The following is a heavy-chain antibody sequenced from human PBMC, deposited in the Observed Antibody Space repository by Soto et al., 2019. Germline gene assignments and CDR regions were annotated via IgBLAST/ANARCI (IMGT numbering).Heavy chain of an antibody. CDR3: AKARVRIVGANSFDY. V-gene: IGHV3-30*18. D-gene: IGHD1-26*01. Sequence: LRLSCVGSGFTFSNYGMHWVRQPPGKGLEWVALISDDGDKRYYADSVRGRLIIPRDNSKDTLYLQMNSLGPDDTAVYFCAKARVRIVGANSFDYWGQGTPVTVSS. J-gene: IGHJ4*02. CDR1: GFTFSNYG. CDR2: ISDDGDKR.